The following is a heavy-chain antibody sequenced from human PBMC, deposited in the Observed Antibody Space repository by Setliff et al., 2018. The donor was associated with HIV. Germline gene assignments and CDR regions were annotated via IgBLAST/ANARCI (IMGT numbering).Heavy chain of an antibody. V-gene: IGHV4-61*09. J-gene: IGHJ4*02. Sequence: SETLSLTCTVSGDSISSGRYYWSWIRQPAGKGLEWIGHIYTGGSPNYNPSLMSRVTISIDTSKDQLSLKLNSVTAADTAVYYCARVGGFFGEARPPPDYWGQGALVT. CDR3: ARVGGFFGEARPPPDY. CDR1: GDSISSGRYY. D-gene: IGHD3-10*01. CDR2: IYTGGSP.